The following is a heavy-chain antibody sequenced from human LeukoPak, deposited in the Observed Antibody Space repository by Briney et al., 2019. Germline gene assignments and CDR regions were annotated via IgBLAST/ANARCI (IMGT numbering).Heavy chain of an antibody. CDR3: AREVFGRGRVPIPFDY. V-gene: IGHV3-66*01. J-gene: IGHJ4*02. D-gene: IGHD2-8*01. CDR2: IYSGGST. CDR1: GFTVSSNY. Sequence: GGSLRLSCAASGFTVSSNYMSWVRQAPGKGLEWVSVIYSGGSTYYADSVKGRFTISRDNSKNTLYLQMNSLRAEDTAVYYCAREVFGRGRVPIPFDYWGQGTLVTVSS.